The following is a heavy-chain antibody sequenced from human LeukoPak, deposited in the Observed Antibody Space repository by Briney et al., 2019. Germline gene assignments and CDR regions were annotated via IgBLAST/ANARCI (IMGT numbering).Heavy chain of an antibody. D-gene: IGHD4-23*01. Sequence: GASVKVSCKASGGTFSSYAISWVRQAPGQGLEWMGGIIPIFGTANYAQKFQGRVTITADESTSTAYMELSSLRSEDTAVYYCARVGWNGGTSGRVLGGDYWGQGPLVPVSS. V-gene: IGHV1-69*13. J-gene: IGHJ4*02. CDR1: GGTFSSYA. CDR2: IIPIFGTA. CDR3: ARVGWNGGTSGRVLGGDY.